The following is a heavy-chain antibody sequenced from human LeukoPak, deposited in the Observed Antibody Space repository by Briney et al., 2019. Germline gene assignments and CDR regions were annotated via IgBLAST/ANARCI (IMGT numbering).Heavy chain of an antibody. CDR2: IYHSGST. CDR1: GGSMSSGGYF. D-gene: IGHD5-12*01. CDR3: ARGGGYDPPLFDY. V-gene: IGHV4-30-2*01. Sequence: SQTLSLTCAVSGGSMSSGGYFWSWIRQPPGKGLEWIGYIYHSGSTYYNPSLKSRVTISVDRSKNQFSLKLSSVTAADTAVYYCARGGGYDPPLFDYWGQGTLVTVSS. J-gene: IGHJ4*02.